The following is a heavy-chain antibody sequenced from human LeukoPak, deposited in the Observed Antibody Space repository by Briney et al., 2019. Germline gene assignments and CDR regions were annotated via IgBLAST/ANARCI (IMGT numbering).Heavy chain of an antibody. CDR2: IIPIFGTA. Sequence: ASVKVSCKASGGTFSSYAISWVRQVPGQGLEWMGGIIPIFGTANYAQKFQGRVTITTDESTSTAYMELSSLRSEDTAVYYCARDSSGYYYGYFDYWGQGTLVTVSS. V-gene: IGHV1-69*05. CDR1: GGTFSSYA. CDR3: ARDSSGYYYGYFDY. D-gene: IGHD3-22*01. J-gene: IGHJ4*02.